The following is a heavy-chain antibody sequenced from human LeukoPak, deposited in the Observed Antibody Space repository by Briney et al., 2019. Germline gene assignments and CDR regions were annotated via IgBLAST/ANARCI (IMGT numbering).Heavy chain of an antibody. CDR1: GYTFTSYD. CDR3: ARGYIAAAGTIDY. D-gene: IGHD6-13*01. CDR2: INPNSGGT. J-gene: IGHJ4*02. Sequence: ASVKVSCEASGYTFTSYDINWVRQATGQGLEWMGRINPNSGGTNYAQKFQGRVTMTRDTSISTAYMEVSRLRSDDTAVYYCARGYIAAAGTIDYWGQGTLVTVSS. V-gene: IGHV1-2*06.